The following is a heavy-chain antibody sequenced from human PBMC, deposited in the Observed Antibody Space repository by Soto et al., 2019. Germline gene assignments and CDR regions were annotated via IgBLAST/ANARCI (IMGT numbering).Heavy chain of an antibody. J-gene: IGHJ5*02. V-gene: IGHV4-34*01. CDR2: INHSGST. CDR1: GGSFSGYY. D-gene: IGHD3-9*01. Sequence: SETLSLTCAVYGGSFSGYYWSWIRQPPGKGLEWIGEINHSGSTNYNPSLKSRVTISVDTSKNQFSLKLSSVTAADTAVYYCARVKVSRRNYDILTGPRRNNWFDPWGQGTLVTVSS. CDR3: ARVKVSRRNYDILTGPRRNNWFDP.